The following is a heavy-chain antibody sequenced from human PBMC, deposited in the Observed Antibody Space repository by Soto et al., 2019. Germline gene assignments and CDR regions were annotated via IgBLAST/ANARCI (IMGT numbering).Heavy chain of an antibody. D-gene: IGHD2-15*01. CDR3: GKVLVGATGHTDSDS. V-gene: IGHV4-39*01. CDR1: SGSIYRSGYY. CDR2: IDYNGVT. J-gene: IGHJ4*02. Sequence: SESLSLTCTLSSGSIYRSGYYWAWIRQPPGRGLEWIGNIDYNGVTYSNPSLKSRVTISRDTSKNQFSLKLTSVTAADTALYYCGKVLVGATGHTDSDSWGPGTLVTVSS.